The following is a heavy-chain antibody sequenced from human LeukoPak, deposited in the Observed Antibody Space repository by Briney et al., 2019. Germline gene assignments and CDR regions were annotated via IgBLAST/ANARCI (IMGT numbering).Heavy chain of an antibody. V-gene: IGHV4-39*07. CDR1: GGSISSSSYY. CDR2: IYYSGST. Sequence: SETLSLTCTVSGGSISSSSYYWGWIRQPPGKGLEWIGSIYYSGSTYYNPSLKSRVTISVDTSKNQFSLKLSSVTAADTAVYYCARGRPYYYMDVWGKGTTVTVSS. CDR3: ARGRPYYYMDV. J-gene: IGHJ6*03.